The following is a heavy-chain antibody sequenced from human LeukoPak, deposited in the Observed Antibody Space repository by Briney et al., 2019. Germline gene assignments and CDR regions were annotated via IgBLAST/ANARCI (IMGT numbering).Heavy chain of an antibody. Sequence: ASVKVSCKASGYTFTSYDINWVRQATGQGLEWMGWMNPNSGNTGYAQKFQGRVTMTRNTSISTAYMELSILRSEDTAVYYCARNPTVTTRRPRTSWFDPWGQGTLVTVSS. V-gene: IGHV1-8*01. CDR3: ARNPTVTTRRPRTSWFDP. J-gene: IGHJ5*02. CDR2: MNPNSGNT. D-gene: IGHD4-17*01. CDR1: GYTFTSYD.